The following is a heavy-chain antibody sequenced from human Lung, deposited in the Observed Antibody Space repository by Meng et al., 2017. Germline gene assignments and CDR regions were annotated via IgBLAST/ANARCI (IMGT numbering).Heavy chain of an antibody. CDR2: INHSGST. CDR3: ARGPTTMAHDFDY. Sequence: QVHSTEGGASRFKPQESLSLTCVVSGGSFSDYYWSWIRQPPGKGLEWIGEINHSGSTNYNPSLESRATISVDTSQNNLSLKLSSVTAADSAVYYCARGPTTMAHDFDYWGQGTLVTVSS. V-gene: IGHV4-34*01. J-gene: IGHJ4*02. CDR1: GGSFSDYY. D-gene: IGHD4-11*01.